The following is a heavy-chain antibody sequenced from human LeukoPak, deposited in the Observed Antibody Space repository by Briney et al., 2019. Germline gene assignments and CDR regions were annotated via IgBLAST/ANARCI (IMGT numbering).Heavy chain of an antibody. CDR1: GFTVSSNY. J-gene: IGHJ3*02. D-gene: IGHD4-17*01. V-gene: IGHV3-73*01. Sequence: PGGSLRLSCAASGFTVSSNYMNWVRQASGKGLEWVGRIRSKANSYATAYAASVKGRFTISRDDSKNTAYLQMNSLKTEDTAVYYCTRYVSDYDAFDIWGQGTMVTVSS. CDR2: IRSKANSYAT. CDR3: TRYVSDYDAFDI.